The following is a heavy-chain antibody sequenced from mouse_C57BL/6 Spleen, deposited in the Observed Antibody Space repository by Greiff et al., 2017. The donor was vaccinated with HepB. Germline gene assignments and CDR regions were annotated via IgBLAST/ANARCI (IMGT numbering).Heavy chain of an antibody. J-gene: IGHJ2*01. CDR1: GYTFTSYW. V-gene: IGHV1-64*01. CDR2: IHPNSGST. D-gene: IGHD2-12*01. CDR3: ASFVTSGFDY. Sequence: VQLQQPGAELVKPGASVKLSCKASGYTFTSYWMHWVKQRPGQGLEWIGMIHPNSGSTNYNEKFKSKATLTVDKSSSAAYMQLSSLTSEDSAVYYGASFVTSGFDYWGQGTTLTVSS.